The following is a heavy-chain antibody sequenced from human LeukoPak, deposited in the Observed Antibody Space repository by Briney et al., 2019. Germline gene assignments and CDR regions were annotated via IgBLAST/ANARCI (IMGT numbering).Heavy chain of an antibody. CDR3: SKEADDFWDHNDY. CDR1: GFTFSNFP. D-gene: IGHD3-3*01. Sequence: GGSLRLSCVGSGFTFSNFPLHWVRQAPGKGREGVAVISIEGKKQYYADSVKGGLTISRENTKKTQDVEMNSLRAEDTAGYYCSKEADDFWDHNDYWGQGTLVTVSS. CDR2: ISIEGKKQ. V-gene: IGHV3-30*04. J-gene: IGHJ4*02.